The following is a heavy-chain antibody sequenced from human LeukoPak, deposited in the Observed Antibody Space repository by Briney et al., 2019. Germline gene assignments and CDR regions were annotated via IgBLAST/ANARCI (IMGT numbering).Heavy chain of an antibody. J-gene: IGHJ4*02. V-gene: IGHV5-10-1*01. CDR1: GYSFANYW. CDR2: TDPSDSYT. Sequence: GESLKISCKGFGYSFANYWISWVRQMPGKGLEWMGRTDPSDSYTNYSPSFQGHVTISADKSISTAYLQWSSLRASDTAMYYCALLLRSGYLADYWGQGTLVTVSS. D-gene: IGHD3-22*01. CDR3: ALLLRSGYLADY.